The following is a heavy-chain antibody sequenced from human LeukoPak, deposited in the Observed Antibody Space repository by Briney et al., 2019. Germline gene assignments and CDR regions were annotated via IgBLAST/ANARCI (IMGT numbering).Heavy chain of an antibody. D-gene: IGHD2-21*01. V-gene: IGHV3-48*01. Sequence: PGGSLRLSCAASGFTFSSYSMNWVRQAPGKGLEWVSYISSSSSIIYYADSVKGRFTISRDNSNNRLYLQMNSVRAEDTAMYFCAKDTAVILTAPFDSWGQGTLVTVSS. J-gene: IGHJ4*02. CDR3: AKDTAVILTAPFDS. CDR1: GFTFSSYS. CDR2: ISSSSSII.